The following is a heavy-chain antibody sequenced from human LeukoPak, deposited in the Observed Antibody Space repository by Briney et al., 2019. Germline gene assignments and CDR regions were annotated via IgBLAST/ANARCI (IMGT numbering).Heavy chain of an antibody. J-gene: IGHJ4*02. CDR3: ARGKEEYSSSPEPYDY. CDR2: ISSSSSYI. Sequence: GGSLRLSCAASGFTFSSYSMNWVRQAPGKGLEWVSSISSSSSYIYYADSVKGRFTISRDNAKTSLYLQMNSLRAEDTAVYYCARGKEEYSSSPEPYDYWGQGTLVTVSS. D-gene: IGHD6-6*01. CDR1: GFTFSSYS. V-gene: IGHV3-21*01.